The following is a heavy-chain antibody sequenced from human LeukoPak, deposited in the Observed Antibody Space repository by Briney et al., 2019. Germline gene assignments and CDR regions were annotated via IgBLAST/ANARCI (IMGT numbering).Heavy chain of an antibody. Sequence: GASVKVSCKASGYTFTSYGISWVRQDPGQGLEWMGWINPNSGGTSYAQKFQGRVTMTRDTSISTAYMELSRLRSDDTAVYYCASPPGASSGWPGAFDIWGQGTMVTVSS. CDR3: ASPPGASSGWPGAFDI. CDR1: GYTFTSYG. V-gene: IGHV1-2*02. J-gene: IGHJ3*02. D-gene: IGHD6-19*01. CDR2: INPNSGGT.